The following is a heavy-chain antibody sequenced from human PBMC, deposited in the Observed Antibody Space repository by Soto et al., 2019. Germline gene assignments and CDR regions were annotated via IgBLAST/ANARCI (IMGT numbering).Heavy chain of an antibody. V-gene: IGHV3-23*01. CDR2: ISGGSGDST. D-gene: IGHD2-2*01. Sequence: RLSCAASGFTFSNYAMNWVRQAPGKGLEWVSGISGGSGDSTFYADSVKGRFTISRDNSKNTLHLQMNSLRTEDTAVYYCAKNQPSWATRAAFDYWGQGTLVTVSS. J-gene: IGHJ4*02. CDR1: GFTFSNYA. CDR3: AKNQPSWATRAAFDY.